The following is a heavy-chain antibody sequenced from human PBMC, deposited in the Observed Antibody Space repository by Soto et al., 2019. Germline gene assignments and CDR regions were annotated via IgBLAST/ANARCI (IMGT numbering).Heavy chain of an antibody. CDR3: ASTTTDFATPNY. J-gene: IGHJ4*02. V-gene: IGHV3-23*01. Sequence: EVQLLESGGGLVQPGGSLRLSCAASGFTFSSYAMSWVRQAPGKGLEWVSAISGSGGSTCYADSVKSRFTISRDNSKNTPYLQMNSLRAEDTAVYYCASTTTDFATPNYWGQGTLVTVSS. CDR2: ISGSGGST. D-gene: IGHD3-3*01. CDR1: GFTFSSYA.